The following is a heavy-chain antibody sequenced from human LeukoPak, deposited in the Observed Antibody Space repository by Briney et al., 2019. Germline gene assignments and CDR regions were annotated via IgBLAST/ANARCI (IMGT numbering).Heavy chain of an antibody. J-gene: IGHJ4*02. CDR3: ARGNGGYDFDY. CDR2: IYTSGST. Sequence: SETLSLTCTVSGGSISSYYWSWTRQPAGKGLEWIGRIYTSGSTNYNPSLKSRVTISVDKSKNQFTLKLSSVTAADTAVYYCARGNGGYDFDYWGQGTLVTVSS. CDR1: GGSISSYY. V-gene: IGHV4-4*07. D-gene: IGHD5-12*01.